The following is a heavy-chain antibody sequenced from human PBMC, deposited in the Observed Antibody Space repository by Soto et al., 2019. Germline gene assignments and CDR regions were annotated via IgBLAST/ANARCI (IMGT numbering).Heavy chain of an antibody. CDR1: GYTFTSYG. V-gene: IGHV1-18*01. J-gene: IGHJ6*03. D-gene: IGHD6-6*01. Sequence: GASVKVSCKASGYTFTSYGISWVRQAPGQGLEWMGWISAYNGNTNYAQKLQGRVAMITDTSTSTAYMELRSLRSDDTAVYYCARVDPPAQLVHGYYYYYYMDVWGKGTTVTVSS. CDR3: ARVDPPAQLVHGYYYYYYMDV. CDR2: ISAYNGNT.